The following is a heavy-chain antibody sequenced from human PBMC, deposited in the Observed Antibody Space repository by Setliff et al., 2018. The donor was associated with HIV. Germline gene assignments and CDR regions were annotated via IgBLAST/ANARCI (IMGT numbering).Heavy chain of an antibody. V-gene: IGHV1-8*02. CDR1: GYTFSNYN. CDR3: ARKVGVTTYYYSSGSIKGALDV. D-gene: IGHD3-10*01. J-gene: IGHJ6*02. CDR2: INPNIGNT. Sequence: GASVKVSCKASGYTFSNYNINWVRQATGQGLEWMGWINPNIGNTGYAQKFQGRVTMARNTSIDTAYMELSSLRSEDTAVYYCARKVGVTTYYYSSGSIKGALDVWGQGTKVTVSS.